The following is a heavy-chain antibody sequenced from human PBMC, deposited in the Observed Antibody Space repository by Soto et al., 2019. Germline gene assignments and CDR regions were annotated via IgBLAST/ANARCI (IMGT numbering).Heavy chain of an antibody. V-gene: IGHV3-23*01. CDR1: GFTFSSFA. J-gene: IGHJ6*02. Sequence: EVQLLESGGGLEQPGGSLRLSCAVSGFTFSSFAMTWVRQAPGKGLEWVSGISGDGIRTYYTDSVRGRFTISRDNSKNTLYVQMNRLRVEDTAVYFCTSEVWRTVTPAAGDRYYYGGRDVWGQGTTVTVSS. CDR3: TSEVWRTVTPAAGDRYYYGGRDV. CDR2: ISGDGIRT. D-gene: IGHD4-17*01.